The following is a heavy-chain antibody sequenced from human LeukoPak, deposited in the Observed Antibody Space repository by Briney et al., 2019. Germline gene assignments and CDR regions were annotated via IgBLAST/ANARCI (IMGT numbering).Heavy chain of an antibody. V-gene: IGHV3-20*04. J-gene: IGHJ4*02. D-gene: IGHD4-17*01. CDR3: ARLGARQMLEY. CDR2: INWNGGGT. Sequence: PGGSLRLSCAASGFTFDDYGMSWVRQAPRKGLEWVSGINWNGGGTGYADSVKGRFTISRDNAKNSLYLQMNSLRAEDTAVYYCARLGARQMLEYWGQGTLVTVSS. CDR1: GFTFDDYG.